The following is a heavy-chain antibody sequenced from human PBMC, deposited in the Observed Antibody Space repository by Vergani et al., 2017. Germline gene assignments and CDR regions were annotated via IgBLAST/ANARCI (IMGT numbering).Heavy chain of an antibody. CDR2: IWYDGSNK. CDR1: GFTFSSYG. CDR3: ARDYDGWNTLGV. V-gene: IGHV3-33*01. D-gene: IGHD1/OR15-1a*01. Sequence: QVQLVESGGGVVQPGRSLRLSCAASGFTFSSYGMHWVRQAPGKGLEWVAAIWYDGSNKYYADSVKGRFTISRDNSKNTLYLQMNSLRAEDTAVYYCARDYDGWNTLGVWGQGTLVTVSS. J-gene: IGHJ4*02.